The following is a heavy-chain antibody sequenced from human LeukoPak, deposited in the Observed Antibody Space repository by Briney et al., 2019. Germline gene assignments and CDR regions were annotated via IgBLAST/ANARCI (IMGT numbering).Heavy chain of an antibody. CDR3: ARALSGTYGLFQH. J-gene: IGHJ1*01. D-gene: IGHD1-26*01. CDR1: GGSISSGGYS. Sequence: SETLSLTCAVSGGSISSGGYSWSWIRQPPGKGLEWIGYIYHSGSTYYNPSLKSRVTISVDTSKNQFSLNLNSVTAADTAVYYCARALSGTYGLFQHWGQGTLVTVSS. CDR2: IYHSGST. V-gene: IGHV4-30-2*01.